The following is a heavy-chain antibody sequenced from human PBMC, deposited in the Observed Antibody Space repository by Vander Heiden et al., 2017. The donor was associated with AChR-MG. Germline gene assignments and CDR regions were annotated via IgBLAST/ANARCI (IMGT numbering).Heavy chain of an antibody. CDR3: ARTRGSARNYYYYYMDV. J-gene: IGHJ6*03. D-gene: IGHD6-6*01. CDR2: IAGDADN. V-gene: IGHV2-70*01. CDR1: RFSLSSSGMC. Sequence: QVTLRESGPALVKHTQTLTLTCTFSRFSLSSSGMCVSWIRQTHGNALKWLALIAGDADNSYNTSLKTRLTISKDTSKIQVVLTRTNMDPVDTATYYCARTRGSARNYYYYYMDVWVKVTTVTDSS.